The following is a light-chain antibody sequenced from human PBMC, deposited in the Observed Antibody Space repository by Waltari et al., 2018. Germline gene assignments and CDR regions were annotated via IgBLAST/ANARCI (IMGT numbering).Light chain of an antibody. CDR2: WAY. CDR3: QQYYGIPYT. J-gene: IGKJ2*01. V-gene: IGKV4-1*01. CDR1: QNILNSFNNKNY. Sequence: DIVMTQSPDSLAVSLGERATINCRSSQNILNSFNNKNYLPWSHHKPGHAPKLLIYWAYTRESGVPDRFSGSGSGTDFTLTISSLQAEDVAVYYCQQYYGIPYTFGQGTKLEIK.